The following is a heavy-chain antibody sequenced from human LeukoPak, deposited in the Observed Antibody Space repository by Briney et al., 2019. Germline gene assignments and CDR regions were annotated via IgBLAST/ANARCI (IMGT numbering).Heavy chain of an antibody. CDR2: IKSKTDGGTT. D-gene: IGHD3-10*01. Sequence: GGSLRLSCAASGFTFSNAWMSWVRQAPGKGLEWVGRIKSKTDGGTTDYAAPVKGRFTISRDDSKNTLFLQMNSLKTEDTAVYYCTTDRALVWFGEFGEDYWGQGTLVTVSS. J-gene: IGHJ4*02. V-gene: IGHV3-15*01. CDR1: GFTFSNAW. CDR3: TTDRALVWFGEFGEDY.